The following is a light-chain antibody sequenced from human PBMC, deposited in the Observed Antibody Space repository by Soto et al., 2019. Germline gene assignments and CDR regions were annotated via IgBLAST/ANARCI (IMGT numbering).Light chain of an antibody. CDR2: STT. V-gene: IGLV7-43*01. J-gene: IGLJ1*01. Sequence: QAVVTPEPSLTVSPGGTVTLTCASSTGPVTSGFYPHWVQQKPGQAPRTLICSTTNKHSWTPARFSGSLLGGKAALTLSGVQPEDEADYYCLLYYGGSYVFGAGTKVTVL. CDR3: LLYYGGSYV. CDR1: TGPVTSGFY.